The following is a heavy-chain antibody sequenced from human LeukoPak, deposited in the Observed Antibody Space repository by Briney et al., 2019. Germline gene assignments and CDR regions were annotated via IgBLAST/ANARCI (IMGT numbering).Heavy chain of an antibody. CDR3: ARLHYGGNYGYYYYYMDV. D-gene: IGHD4-23*01. V-gene: IGHV4-39*01. J-gene: IGHJ6*03. CDR1: GGSISSSSCY. CDR2: IYYTGST. Sequence: PSETLSLTCTVSGGSISSSSCYWGWIRQPPGKGLEWIGSIYYTGSTYYNPSLKSRVTISVDTSKNQFSLTLSSVTAADTAVYYCARLHYGGNYGYYYYYMDVWGKGTTVTISS.